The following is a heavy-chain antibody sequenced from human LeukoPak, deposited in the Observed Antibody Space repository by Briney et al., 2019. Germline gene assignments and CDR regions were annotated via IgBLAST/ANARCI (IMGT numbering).Heavy chain of an antibody. CDR3: AKDPWYNWNDDLGYYFDY. J-gene: IGHJ4*02. CDR1: GFTFSSYA. D-gene: IGHD1-1*01. Sequence: GGSLRLSCAASGFTFSSYAMSWVRQAPGKGLEWVSAISGSGGSTYYADSVKGRFTISRDNPTNTLYLQMSSLRAEDTAVYYCAKDPWYNWNDDLGYYFDYWGQGTLVTVSS. CDR2: ISGSGGST. V-gene: IGHV3-23*01.